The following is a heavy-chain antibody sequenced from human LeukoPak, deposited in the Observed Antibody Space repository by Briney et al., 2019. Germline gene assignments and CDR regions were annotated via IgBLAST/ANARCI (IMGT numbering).Heavy chain of an antibody. J-gene: IGHJ4*02. CDR2: ISYDGSNK. Sequence: GGSLRLSCAASGFTFSSYGMHWVRQAPGKGLEWVAVISYDGSNKYYADSVKGRFTISRDNSKNTLYLQMNSLTVEDTAVYYCAKGRGGSSNWGSDCWGQGTQVTVSS. CDR3: AKGRGGSSNWGSDC. V-gene: IGHV3-30*18. D-gene: IGHD7-27*01. CDR1: GFTFSSYG.